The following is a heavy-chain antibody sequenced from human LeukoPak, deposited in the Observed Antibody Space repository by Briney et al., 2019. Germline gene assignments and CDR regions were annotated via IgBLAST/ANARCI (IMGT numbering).Heavy chain of an antibody. CDR3: ASAVGGAFDY. CDR2: IDPEDGAT. Sequence: GASVKVSCETSGYAFSDYYIHWVHQAPGKGLQWMGRIDPEDGATSFAGNFQGRVTMTADTSTDTAYMELSNLKFEDTAIYYCASAVGGAFDYWGQGTLVTVS. J-gene: IGHJ4*02. CDR1: GYAFSDYY. V-gene: IGHV1-69-2*01. D-gene: IGHD6-19*01.